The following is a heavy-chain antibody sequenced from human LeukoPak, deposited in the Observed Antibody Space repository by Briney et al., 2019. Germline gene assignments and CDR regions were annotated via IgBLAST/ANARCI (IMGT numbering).Heavy chain of an antibody. V-gene: IGHV3-7*04. CDR1: GFSFSSNW. Sequence: PGGSLRLSCAASGFSFSSNWMSWVRQAPGKGLEWVAKIDQDGSKKYYVDSVKGRFTISRDNAKNSLYLQMNSLRAEDTAVYYCARDSLWPSYPLDIWGQGTMVTVSS. J-gene: IGHJ3*02. CDR3: ARDSLWPSYPLDI. CDR2: IDQDGSKK. D-gene: IGHD3-16*01.